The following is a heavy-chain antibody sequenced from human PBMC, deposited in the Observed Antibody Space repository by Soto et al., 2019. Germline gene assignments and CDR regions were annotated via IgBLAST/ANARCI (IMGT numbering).Heavy chain of an antibody. D-gene: IGHD7-27*01. CDR3: ARLGLFDY. J-gene: IGHJ4*02. CDR1: GFTFSDYY. CDR2: ISPSGGTI. Sequence: QVQLEESGGGWVKPGGSLRLSCAASGFTFSDYYMSWAPGKGLEWVSYISPSGGTIYHADSVKGRFTISRDNAKNSLSLQMNSLTAEDTAVYYCARLGLFDYWGQGTLVTVSS. V-gene: IGHV3-11*01.